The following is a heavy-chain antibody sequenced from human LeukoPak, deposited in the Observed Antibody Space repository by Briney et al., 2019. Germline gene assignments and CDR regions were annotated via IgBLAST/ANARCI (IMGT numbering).Heavy chain of an antibody. D-gene: IGHD3-10*01. CDR3: TTDLGLTMIRGVIVY. J-gene: IGHJ4*02. CDR1: GFTFTNAW. CDR2: IKSKGDGETT. V-gene: IGHV3-15*01. Sequence: GGSLRLSCTASGFTFTNAWMNWVRQAPGKGLEWVGRIKSKGDGETTDYAAPVEGRFTMSRDDSKATLYLQMNSLKAEDTAVYYCTTDLGLTMIRGVIVYWGQGALVTVSS.